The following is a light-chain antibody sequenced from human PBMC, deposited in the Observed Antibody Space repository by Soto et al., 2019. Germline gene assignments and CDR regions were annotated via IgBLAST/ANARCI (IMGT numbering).Light chain of an antibody. Sequence: EVVLTQSPATLSSSPGEGATLSCMASQSIGNYLAWYQQKPGQAPRLLIYATSNRATGIPARFSGSGSGTDFTLTISSLEPEDFAVYYCQQRSSWPFTVGRGTKVDIK. CDR1: QSIGNY. CDR2: ATS. CDR3: QQRSSWPFT. V-gene: IGKV3-11*01. J-gene: IGKJ3*01.